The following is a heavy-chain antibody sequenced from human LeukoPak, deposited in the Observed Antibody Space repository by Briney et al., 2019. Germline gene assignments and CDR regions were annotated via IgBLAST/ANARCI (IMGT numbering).Heavy chain of an antibody. V-gene: IGHV4-59*08. Sequence: PSETLSLTCTVSGGSISSYYWSWIRQSPGKGLQSIGYISYGGSTNYDSSLKSRLTMSVDTSKNQFSLKLRSVTAADTAVYYCARFGSDSYGYKYYFDYWGQGARVTVSS. CDR2: ISYGGST. J-gene: IGHJ4*02. D-gene: IGHD3-16*01. CDR1: GGSISSYY. CDR3: ARFGSDSYGYKYYFDY.